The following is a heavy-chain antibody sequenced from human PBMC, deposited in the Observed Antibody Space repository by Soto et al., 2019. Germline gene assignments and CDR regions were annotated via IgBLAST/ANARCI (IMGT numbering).Heavy chain of an antibody. J-gene: IGHJ5*01. V-gene: IGHV3-64*04. D-gene: IGHD3-16*01. CDR1: GFTFSIYA. Sequence: GGSLRLSCSASGFTFSIYAMHWVRQAPGKGLEYVSSISDDGSRTYYADAVKGRFTIPRDNSKHTLYLQMNSLTAEDTAVYACVKGGWLDFWGQGTLVTVSS. CDR2: ISDDGSRT. CDR3: VKGGWLDF.